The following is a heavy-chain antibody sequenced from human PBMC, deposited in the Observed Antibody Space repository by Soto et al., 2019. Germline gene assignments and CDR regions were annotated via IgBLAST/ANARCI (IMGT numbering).Heavy chain of an antibody. CDR3: ARGGGSSPFDY. V-gene: IGHV3-49*04. CDR1: GFTFGDYA. D-gene: IGHD6-6*01. Sequence: GGSLRLSCTASGFTFGDYAMSWVRQAPGKGLEWVGFIRSKAYGGTTEYAASVKGRFTISRDDSKSIAYLQMNSLRVEDTAVYFCARGGGSSPFDYWGQGTVVTVSS. J-gene: IGHJ4*02. CDR2: IRSKAYGGTT.